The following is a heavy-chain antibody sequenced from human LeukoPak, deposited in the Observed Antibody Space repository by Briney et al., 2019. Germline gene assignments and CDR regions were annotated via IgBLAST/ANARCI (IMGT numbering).Heavy chain of an antibody. Sequence: SETLSLTCTVSGGSISSSSYYWGWIRQPPGKGLEWIGSIYYSGSTYYNPSLKSRVTVSIATSKSQFSLKLSSVTAADTAVYYCARDPYNEPMWELLNAFDIWGQGTMVTVSS. V-gene: IGHV4-39*07. CDR1: GGSISSSSYY. D-gene: IGHD1-26*01. J-gene: IGHJ3*02. CDR2: IYYSGST. CDR3: ARDPYNEPMWELLNAFDI.